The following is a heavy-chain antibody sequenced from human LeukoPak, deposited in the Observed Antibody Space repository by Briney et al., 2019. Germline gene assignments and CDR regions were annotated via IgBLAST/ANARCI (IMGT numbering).Heavy chain of an antibody. CDR2: ISSNGGST. V-gene: IGHV3-64*01. CDR1: GFTFSSYA. Sequence: GGSLRLSCAASGFTFSSYAMHWVRQAPGKGLEYVSAISSNGGSTYYANSVKGRFTISSDNSKNTLYLQMGSLRAEDMAVYYCARVRDTAMVQGFGAFDIWGQGTMVTVSS. D-gene: IGHD5-18*01. CDR3: ARVRDTAMVQGFGAFDI. J-gene: IGHJ3*02.